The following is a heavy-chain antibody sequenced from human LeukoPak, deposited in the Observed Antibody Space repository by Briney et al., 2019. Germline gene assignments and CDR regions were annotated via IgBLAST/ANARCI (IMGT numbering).Heavy chain of an antibody. D-gene: IGHD3-22*01. V-gene: IGHV3-23*01. CDR2: ISGSGDST. Sequence: PGGSLRLSCVASGFTFSSYAMSWVRQAPGKGLEWVSGISGSGDSTYYADSVKGRFTISRDNSKNTLYLQMNGLRAEDTAVYYCATYRRGYHDSSESYYFDYWGQGTLVTVSS. CDR3: ATYRRGYHDSSESYYFDY. J-gene: IGHJ4*02. CDR1: GFTFSSYA.